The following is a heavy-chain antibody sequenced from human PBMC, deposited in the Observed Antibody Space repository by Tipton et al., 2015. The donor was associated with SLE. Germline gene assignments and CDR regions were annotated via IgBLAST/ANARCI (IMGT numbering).Heavy chain of an antibody. Sequence: TLSLTCTVSGGSISNYYWSWIRQPAGKGLECICHVSSRGSPTYHPSLKSRVTISVDTSKNPFSLRLTSVTAADTAVYYCATGRGADGYYTYGLDVWGQGATVTVSS. V-gene: IGHV4-4*07. CDR3: ATGRGADGYYTYGLDV. D-gene: IGHD1-26*01. CDR2: VSSRGSP. CDR1: GGSISNYY. J-gene: IGHJ6*02.